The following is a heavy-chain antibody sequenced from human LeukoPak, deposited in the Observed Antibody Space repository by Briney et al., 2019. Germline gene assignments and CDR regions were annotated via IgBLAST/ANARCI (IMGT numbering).Heavy chain of an antibody. CDR1: GGSISSYY. CDR2: IYYSGST. D-gene: IGHD3-3*01. V-gene: IGHV4-59*01. Sequence: SETLSFTCTVSGGSISSYYWSWIRQPPGKGLEWIGYIYYSGSTNYNPSLKSRVTISVDTSKNQFSLKLSSVTAADTAVYYCARVLSARFDYWGQGTLVTVSS. J-gene: IGHJ4*02. CDR3: ARVLSARFDY.